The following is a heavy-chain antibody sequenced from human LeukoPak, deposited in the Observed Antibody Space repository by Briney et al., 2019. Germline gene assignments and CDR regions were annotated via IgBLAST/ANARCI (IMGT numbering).Heavy chain of an antibody. CDR2: ISGSGGST. Sequence: PTGGSLRLSCAASGFTFSSYAMSWVRQAPGKGLEWVSAISGSGGSTYYADSVKGRFTISRDNSENTLYLQMNSLRAEDTAVYYCAKGGRFGESTHFDYWGQGTLVTVSS. CDR3: AKGGRFGESTHFDY. J-gene: IGHJ4*02. CDR1: GFTFSSYA. D-gene: IGHD3-10*01. V-gene: IGHV3-23*01.